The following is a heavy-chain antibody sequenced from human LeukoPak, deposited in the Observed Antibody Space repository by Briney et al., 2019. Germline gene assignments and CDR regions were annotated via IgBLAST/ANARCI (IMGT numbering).Heavy chain of an antibody. CDR1: VFTFDDYA. V-gene: IGHV3-9*01. CDR2: ISSNSDRT. J-gene: IGHJ4*02. Sequence: GRSLRLSCATSVFTFDDYAMHWVRQAPGKGLEWVSGISSNSDRTVYADSVKGRFTISRDNAKKSLYLQMNSLRGEDTALYYCAKDNRGTYYFYYFDYWGQGTPVTVSS. CDR3: AKDNRGTYYFYYFDY. D-gene: IGHD1-26*01.